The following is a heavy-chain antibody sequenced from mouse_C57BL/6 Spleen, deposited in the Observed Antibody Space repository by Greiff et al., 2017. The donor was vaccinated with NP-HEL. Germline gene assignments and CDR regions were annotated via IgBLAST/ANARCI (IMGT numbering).Heavy chain of an antibody. Sequence: DVMLVESGGGLVQPKGSLKLSCAASGFSFNTYAMNWVRQAPGKGLEWVARIRSKSNNYATYYADSVKDRFTISRDDSESMLYLQMNNLKTEDTAMYYCVRDYGSSFWFAYWGQGTLVTVSA. D-gene: IGHD1-1*01. CDR2: IRSKSNNYAT. CDR3: VRDYGSSFWFAY. CDR1: GFSFNTYA. J-gene: IGHJ3*01. V-gene: IGHV10-1*01.